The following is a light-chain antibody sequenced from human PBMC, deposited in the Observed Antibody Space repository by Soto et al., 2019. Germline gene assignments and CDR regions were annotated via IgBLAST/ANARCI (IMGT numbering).Light chain of an antibody. CDR3: QQYGSSPFT. J-gene: IGKJ5*01. CDR1: QSINTN. Sequence: EIVMTQSPATLSVSPVEGATLSCRASQSINTNLAWYQQKPGQAPRLLIYDASTRATGIPARISGSGSGTEFTLTISRLEPEDFAVYYCQQYGSSPFTFGQGTRLEIK. CDR2: DAS. V-gene: IGKV3-15*01.